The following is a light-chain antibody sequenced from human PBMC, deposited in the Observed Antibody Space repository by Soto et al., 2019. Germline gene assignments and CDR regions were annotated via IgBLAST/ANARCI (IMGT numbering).Light chain of an antibody. J-gene: IGKJ1*01. CDR1: KSVIIY. Sequence: EIVLTQSPATLTLSPGERATLCXRASKSVIIYLSWYQQKPGXAPRXXXVNXSNRATGSPARLSGSGSGTDFTLTISSLEPEDFAVYYCQQRSNGPWTFGQGTKVDIK. CDR2: NXS. CDR3: QQRSNGPWT. V-gene: IGKV3-11*01.